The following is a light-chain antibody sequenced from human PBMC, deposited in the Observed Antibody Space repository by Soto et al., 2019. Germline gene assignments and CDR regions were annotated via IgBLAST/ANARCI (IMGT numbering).Light chain of an antibody. V-gene: IGLV2-14*01. Sequence: QSALTQPASVSGSPGQSITISCTGTSSDVGGYNYVCWYQQHPGKAPKLMIYDVSNRASGVSNRFSGSKSGNTASLSISGLQAEDEAEYYCGSYTSSNTYVFGTGTKVTVL. J-gene: IGLJ1*01. CDR3: GSYTSSNTYV. CDR2: DVS. CDR1: SSDVGGYNY.